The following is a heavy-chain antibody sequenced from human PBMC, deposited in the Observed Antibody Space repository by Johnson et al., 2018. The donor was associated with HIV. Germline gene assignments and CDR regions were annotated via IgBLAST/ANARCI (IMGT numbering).Heavy chain of an antibody. J-gene: IGHJ3*02. Sequence: QVQLVESGGGLVQPGRSLRLSCAASGFTFSSYAMHWVRQAPGKGLEWVAVIRYDGRNKYYAESVKGRFTISRDNSKNTLHLQMNSLRAEDTAVYYCARVVRGGDAFEIWGQGTMVTVSS. CDR1: GFTFSSYA. CDR2: IRYDGRNK. CDR3: ARVVRGGDAFEI. D-gene: IGHD3-10*01. V-gene: IGHV3-33*08.